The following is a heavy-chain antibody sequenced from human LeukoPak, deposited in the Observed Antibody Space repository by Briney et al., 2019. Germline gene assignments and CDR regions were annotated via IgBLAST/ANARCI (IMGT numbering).Heavy chain of an antibody. J-gene: IGHJ4*02. CDR2: IQGIDSTT. D-gene: IGHD1-26*01. V-gene: IGHV3-23*01. CDR1: GFTFAGYA. CDR3: AKYSGSYYYPPNWDS. Sequence: GGFLRLSCTASGFTFAGYAMSWVRQAPGKGLEWVSSIQGIDSTTYYADSVKGRFTLSRDYPKNTLYLQMNSLRAEDTAVYFCAKYSGSYYYPPNWDSWGQGTLVTVSS.